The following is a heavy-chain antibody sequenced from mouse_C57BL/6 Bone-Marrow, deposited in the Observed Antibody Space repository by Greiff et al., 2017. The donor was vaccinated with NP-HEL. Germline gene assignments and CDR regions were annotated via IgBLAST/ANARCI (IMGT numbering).Heavy chain of an antibody. CDR1: GYTFTRYD. Sequence: VMLVESGPELVKPGASVKLSCKASGYTFTRYDINWVKQRPGQRLAWLGWIYPRDGSTKYNEKFKGKATLTVDTSSSTAYMELHSLTSEDSAVYFGAREDYGTNDDWGQGTTLTVSS. CDR2: IYPRDGST. V-gene: IGHV1-85*01. D-gene: IGHD2-1*01. J-gene: IGHJ2*01. CDR3: AREDYGTNDD.